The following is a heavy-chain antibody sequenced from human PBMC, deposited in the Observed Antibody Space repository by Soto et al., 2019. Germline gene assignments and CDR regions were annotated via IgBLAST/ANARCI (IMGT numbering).Heavy chain of an antibody. CDR1: GFTFSSYA. V-gene: IGHV3-23*01. CDR2: ISGSGGST. J-gene: IGHJ4*02. Sequence: GGSLRLSCAASGFTFSSYAMSWVRQAPGKGLEWVSAISGSGGSTYYADSVKGRFTISRDNSKNTLYLQMNSLRAEDTAVYYCAKDREYSGYGDYFDYWGQGTLVTVSS. D-gene: IGHD5-12*01. CDR3: AKDREYSGYGDYFDY.